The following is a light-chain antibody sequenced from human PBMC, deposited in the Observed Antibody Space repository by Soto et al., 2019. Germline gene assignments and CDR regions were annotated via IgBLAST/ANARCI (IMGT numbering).Light chain of an antibody. V-gene: IGKV3-15*01. CDR1: ESVNSN. J-gene: IGKJ4*01. CDR2: SAS. Sequence: VVTQSPATLSLSPGETATLSCRASESVNSNLAWYQQKPGQSPRLVSHSASNRSTDIPARFSGSGTGTEFTLTISSLQSEEVAVYYCRQYKRWPPLTFGGGTKVDI. CDR3: RQYKRWPPLT.